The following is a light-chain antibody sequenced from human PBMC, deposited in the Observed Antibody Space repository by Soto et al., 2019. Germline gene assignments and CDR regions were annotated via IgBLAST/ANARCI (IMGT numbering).Light chain of an antibody. J-gene: IGKJ1*01. CDR1: QSVSSY. CDR3: QQRSNWPK. CDR2: DAS. V-gene: IGKV3-11*01. Sequence: IVLTHSPATLSLSPWERATLSCRASQSVSSYLAWYQQKPGQAPRLLIYDASNRATGIPARFSGSGSGTDFTLTISSLEPEDFAVYYCQQRSNWPKFGQGTKVDIK.